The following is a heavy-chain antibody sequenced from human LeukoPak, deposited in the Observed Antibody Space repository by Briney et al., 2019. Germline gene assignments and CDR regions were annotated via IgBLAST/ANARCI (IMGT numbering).Heavy chain of an antibody. J-gene: IGHJ5*02. CDR1: GFTFSSYT. CDR2: ITGSSTYI. V-gene: IGHV3-21*01. CDR3: ARDRTVTSTCWFDL. D-gene: IGHD4-11*01. Sequence: PGGSLRLSCAVSGFTFSSYTMNWVRQAPGKGLEWVSSITGSSTYIYYADSVKGRFTISRDNAKNSLYLQMNNLGAEDTAVYYCARDRTVTSTCWFDLWGQGTLVTVSS.